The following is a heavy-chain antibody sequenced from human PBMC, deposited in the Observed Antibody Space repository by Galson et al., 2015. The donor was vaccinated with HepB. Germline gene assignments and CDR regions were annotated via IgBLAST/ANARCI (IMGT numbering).Heavy chain of an antibody. CDR3: ARGDARRTTGIAAAPRYWYFDL. D-gene: IGHD6-13*01. CDR1: GGTFSSYA. Sequence: SVKVSCKASGGTFSSYAISWVRQAPGQGLEWMGGIIPIFGTANYAQKFQGRVTITADESTSTAYMELSSLRSEDTAVYYCARGDARRTTGIAAAPRYWYFDLWGRGTLVTVSS. J-gene: IGHJ2*01. V-gene: IGHV1-69*13. CDR2: IIPIFGTA.